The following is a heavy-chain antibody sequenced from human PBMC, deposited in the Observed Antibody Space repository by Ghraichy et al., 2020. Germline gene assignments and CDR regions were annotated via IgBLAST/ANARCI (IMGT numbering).Heavy chain of an antibody. Sequence: GGSLRLSCPASGFIFKNYAMSWVRQAPGKGLEWVSAISGGSDNIYYADSVKGRFTISRDNSNHTVYLQMSGLRAEDTAVYYCAKGFTYFDYWGRGSLVTVSS. D-gene: IGHD3-10*01. V-gene: IGHV3-23*01. J-gene: IGHJ4*02. CDR2: ISGGSDNI. CDR3: AKGFTYFDY. CDR1: GFIFKNYA.